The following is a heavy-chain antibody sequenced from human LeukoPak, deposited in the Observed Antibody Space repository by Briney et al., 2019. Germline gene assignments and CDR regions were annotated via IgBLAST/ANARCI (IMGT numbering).Heavy chain of an antibody. J-gene: IGHJ4*02. D-gene: IGHD3-10*01. CDR3: ARDYFGSRSYSSPFEC. Sequence: GGSLRLSCAASGFTFSYYAMHWVRQAPGKGPEWVAVISYDGSNKYHAESVKGRFAISRDNSKNTLYLQMNSLRAEDTAVYYCARDYFGSRSYSSPFECWGQGTLVTVSS. V-gene: IGHV3-30*09. CDR1: GFTFSYYA. CDR2: ISYDGSNK.